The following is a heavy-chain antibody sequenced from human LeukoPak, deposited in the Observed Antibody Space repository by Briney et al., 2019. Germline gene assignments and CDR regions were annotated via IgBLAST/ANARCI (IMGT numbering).Heavy chain of an antibody. CDR1: GYSFTSYW. CDR3: ARLRGYCSSTSCPKGWFDP. J-gene: IGHJ5*02. Sequence: GESLKISCKGSGYSFTSYWIAWVRQMPGKGLEWMGIIYPGDSGTRYSPSFQGQVTISADKSISTAYLQWSSLKASDTAMYYCARLRGYCSSTSCPKGWFDPWGQGTLVTVSS. CDR2: IYPGDSGT. D-gene: IGHD2-2*01. V-gene: IGHV5-51*01.